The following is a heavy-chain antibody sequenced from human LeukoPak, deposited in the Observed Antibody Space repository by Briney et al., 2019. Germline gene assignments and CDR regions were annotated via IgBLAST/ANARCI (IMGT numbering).Heavy chain of an antibody. V-gene: IGHV1-2*02. CDR3: TRDASTWTFYMDV. D-gene: IGHD5/OR15-5a*01. Sequence: ASVKVSCKASGYTFTGYYMHWVRQAPGQGLEWMGWINPNSGGTNYAQKFQGRVTMTRDTSISTAYMELSRLRPDDTAIYYCTRDASTWTFYMDVWGKGITVTVSS. CDR2: INPNSGGT. J-gene: IGHJ6*03. CDR1: GYTFTGYY.